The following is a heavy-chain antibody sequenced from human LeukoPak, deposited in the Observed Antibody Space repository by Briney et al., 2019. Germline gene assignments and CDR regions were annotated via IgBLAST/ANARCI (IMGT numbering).Heavy chain of an antibody. D-gene: IGHD5-18*01. CDR1: GFTFSSYW. CDR3: ARALRGYSYGLALDY. V-gene: IGHV3-74*01. Sequence: TGGSLRLSCAASGFTFSSYWMHWVRQAPGKGPVWVSRINNDGSGTTYADSVKGRFTISRDNSKNTLYLQMNSLRAEDTAVYYCARALRGYSYGLALDYWGQGTLVTVSS. CDR2: INNDGSGT. J-gene: IGHJ4*02.